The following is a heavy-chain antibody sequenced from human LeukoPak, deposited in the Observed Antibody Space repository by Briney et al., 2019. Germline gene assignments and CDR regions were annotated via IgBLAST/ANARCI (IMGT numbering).Heavy chain of an antibody. J-gene: IGHJ4*02. V-gene: IGHV1-69*04. CDR3: ASPYSSSFR. CDR2: IIPILGIA. D-gene: IGHD6-13*01. Sequence: ASVKVSCKASGGTFSSYAISWVRQAPGQGLEWMGRIIPILGIANYARKFQGRVTITADKSTSTAYMELSSLRSEDTAVYYCASPYSSSFRWGQGTLVTVSS. CDR1: GGTFSSYA.